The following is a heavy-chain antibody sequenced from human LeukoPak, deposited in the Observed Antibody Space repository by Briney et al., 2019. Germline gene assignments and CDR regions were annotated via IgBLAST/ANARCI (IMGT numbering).Heavy chain of an antibody. CDR1: GGTFSSYA. D-gene: IGHD2-2*01. V-gene: IGHV1-69*13. CDR3: ARSAPERFWGPAVSLLSWFDP. J-gene: IGHJ5*02. Sequence: SVKVSCKASGGTFSSYAISWVRQAPGQGLEWMGGIIPIFGTANYAQKFQGRVTLIADEYTSTAYMELSSLRSEDTDVYYCARSAPERFWGPAVSLLSWFDPWGQGTLVTVSS. CDR2: IIPIFGTA.